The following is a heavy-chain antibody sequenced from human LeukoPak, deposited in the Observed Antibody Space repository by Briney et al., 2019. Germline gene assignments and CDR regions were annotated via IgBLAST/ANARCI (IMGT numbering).Heavy chain of an antibody. CDR1: GGSISSTTYY. CDR3: ARAGDYVWGSYRQPRFAGTVSGAFDY. CDR2: IYYSGST. Sequence: SETLSLTCTVSGGSISSTTYYWDWIRQPPGKGLEWIGTIYYSGSTYYNPSLKSRVTISVDTSKNQFSLKLSSVTAADTAVYYCARAGDYVWGSYRQPRFAGTVSGAFDYWGQGTLVTVSS. J-gene: IGHJ4*02. V-gene: IGHV4-39*07. D-gene: IGHD3-16*02.